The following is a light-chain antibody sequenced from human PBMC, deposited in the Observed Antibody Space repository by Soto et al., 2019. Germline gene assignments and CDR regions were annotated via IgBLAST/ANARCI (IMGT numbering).Light chain of an antibody. Sequence: EIVLTQSPATLSLSPGNRATLSCGASQSVSGYLAWYQQKPGQAPRLLIYDASNRAPGIPARLSGSGSGTDFTLSITSLEPEDFAVYYCQQRSNWPSTVGGGTKVEI. CDR3: QQRSNWPST. J-gene: IGKJ4*01. CDR2: DAS. V-gene: IGKV3-11*01. CDR1: QSVSGY.